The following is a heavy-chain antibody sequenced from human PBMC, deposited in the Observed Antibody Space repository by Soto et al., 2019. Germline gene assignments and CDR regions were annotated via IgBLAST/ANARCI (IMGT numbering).Heavy chain of an antibody. CDR2: ISVFNGNT. CDR3: GRDGSGGIIDS. J-gene: IGHJ3*01. CDR1: GYTFTGYG. D-gene: IGHD2-15*01. Sequence: QVQLVQSGAEVKKPVASVKVSCKTSGYTFTGYGINWVLQAPGHGLEWMGWISVFNGNTKYGQNIQDRVIMTTDTSTSTAYMELRSLRSDDTAVYFCGRDGSGGIIDSWGQGTMLIVSS. V-gene: IGHV1-18*01.